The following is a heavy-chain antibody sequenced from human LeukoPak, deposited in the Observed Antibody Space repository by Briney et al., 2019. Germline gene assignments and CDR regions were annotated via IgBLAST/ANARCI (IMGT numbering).Heavy chain of an antibody. CDR2: IWYDGSNK. CDR1: GFTFSSYG. J-gene: IGHJ4*02. D-gene: IGHD2-2*01. Sequence: GGSLRLSCAASGFTFSSYGMHWARQAPGKGLEWVAVIWYDGSNKYYADSVKGRFTISRDNSKNTLYLQMNSLRAEDTAVYYCARDRCSRASCYAGIIDYWGQGTLVTVSS. CDR3: ARDRCSRASCYAGIIDY. V-gene: IGHV3-33*08.